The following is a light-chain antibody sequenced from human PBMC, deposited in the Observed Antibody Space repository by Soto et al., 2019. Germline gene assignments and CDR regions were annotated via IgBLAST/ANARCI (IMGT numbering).Light chain of an antibody. Sequence: DIQMTQSPSSLSASVGDRVTITCRASQGISNYLAWYQQKPGKVPKLLIYAASTLQSGVPSLFSGSGSGTDFTLTISSLQPEDVATYYCQKCNSAPLFTFGPGNKVDVK. CDR2: AAS. CDR3: QKCNSAPLFT. CDR1: QGISNY. J-gene: IGKJ3*01. V-gene: IGKV1-27*01.